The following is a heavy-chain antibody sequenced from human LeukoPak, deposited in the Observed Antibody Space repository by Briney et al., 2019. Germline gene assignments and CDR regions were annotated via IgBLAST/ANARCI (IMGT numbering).Heavy chain of an antibody. CDR3: ARVVAAAWPDP. Sequence: SETLSLTCTVSGGSISSYYWSWIRQPPGKGLEWIGYIYYSGSTNYNPSPKSRVTISVDTSKNQFSLKLSSVTAADTAVYYCARVVAAAWPDPWGQGTLVTVSS. CDR1: GGSISSYY. CDR2: IYYSGST. V-gene: IGHV4-59*01. D-gene: IGHD6-13*01. J-gene: IGHJ5*02.